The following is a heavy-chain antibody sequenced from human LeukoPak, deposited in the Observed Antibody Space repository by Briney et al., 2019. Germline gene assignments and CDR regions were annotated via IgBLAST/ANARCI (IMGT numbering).Heavy chain of an antibody. CDR3: ARDRYDFWSGYRKGPDY. CDR1: GYTFTSYG. V-gene: IGHV1-18*01. J-gene: IGHJ4*02. CDR2: ISAYNGNT. D-gene: IGHD3-3*01. Sequence: GASVKVSCKASGYTFTSYGISWVRQAPGQGLEWMGWISAYNGNTNYVQKLQGRVTMTTDTSTSTAYMELRSLRSDDTAVYYCARDRYDFWSGYRKGPDYWGQGTLVTVSS.